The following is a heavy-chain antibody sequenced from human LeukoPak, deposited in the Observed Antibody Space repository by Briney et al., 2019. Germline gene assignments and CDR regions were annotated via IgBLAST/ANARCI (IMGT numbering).Heavy chain of an antibody. CDR1: GFTFDDYA. CDR3: AKDDRKVDSWSGYGSGSYLFDY. J-gene: IGHJ4*02. Sequence: PGGSLRLSCAASGFTFDDYAMHWVRQAPGKGLERVSLISGDGGSTYYAASVKGRFTISRDNSKNSLYLQMNRLRTEDTALYYCAKDDRKVDSWSGYGSGSYLFDYWGQGTLVTVSS. CDR2: ISGDGGST. V-gene: IGHV3-43*02. D-gene: IGHD3-10*01.